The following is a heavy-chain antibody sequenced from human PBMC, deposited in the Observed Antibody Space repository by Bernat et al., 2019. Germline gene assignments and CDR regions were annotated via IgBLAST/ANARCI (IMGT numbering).Heavy chain of an antibody. V-gene: IGHV3-15*07. CDR1: GCTFSNAW. CDR3: TTDLGYCSGGSCYSGMDV. CDR2: IKSKTDGGTT. J-gene: IGHJ6*02. Sequence: EVQLVESGGGLVKPGGSLRLSCAASGCTFSNAWMNWVRQAPGKGLEWVGRIKSKTDGGTTDYAAPVKGRFTISRDDSKNTLYLQMNSLKTEDTAVYYCTTDLGYCSGGSCYSGMDVWGQGTTVTVSS. D-gene: IGHD2-15*01.